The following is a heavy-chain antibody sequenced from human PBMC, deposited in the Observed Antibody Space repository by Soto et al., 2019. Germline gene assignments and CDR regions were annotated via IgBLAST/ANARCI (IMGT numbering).Heavy chain of an antibody. CDR3: ARSRNYDILTGPFDY. CDR1: GFTFSSYG. CDR2: ISYDGSNK. V-gene: IGHV3-30*03. Sequence: LRLSCAASGFTFSSYGMHWVRQAPGKGLEWVAVISYDGSNKYYADSVKGRFTISRDNSKNTLYLQMXXXXXXXXAVYYCARSRNYDILTGPFDYWGQGTLVTVSS. D-gene: IGHD3-9*01. J-gene: IGHJ4*02.